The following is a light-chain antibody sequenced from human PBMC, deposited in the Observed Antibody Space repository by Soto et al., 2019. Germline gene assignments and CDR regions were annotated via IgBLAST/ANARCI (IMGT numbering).Light chain of an antibody. V-gene: IGKV3-15*01. CDR1: QSVSSN. J-gene: IGKJ4*01. CDR2: GAS. CDR3: QQFSSYPLT. Sequence: EIVMTQSPATLPVSPGERATLSCRASQSVSSNLAWYQQKLGQAPRLLIYGASTRATGIPARFSGSGSGTDFTLTISRLEPEDFAVYYCQQFSSYPLTFGGGTKVDNK.